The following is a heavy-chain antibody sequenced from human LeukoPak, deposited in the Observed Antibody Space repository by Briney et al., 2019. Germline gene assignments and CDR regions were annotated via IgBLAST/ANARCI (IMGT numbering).Heavy chain of an antibody. V-gene: IGHV1-46*01. CDR2: INPSGGSI. CDR3: ARGPLYSSRSNWFDP. D-gene: IGHD6-13*01. J-gene: IGHJ5*02. CDR1: GDTFSSYY. Sequence: GASVKVSCKASGDTFSSYYMHWVRQAPGQGLEWMGIINPSGGSITYAQKFQGRVTMTRNTSISTAYMELSSLRSEDTAVYYCARGPLYSSRSNWFDPWGQGTLVTVSS.